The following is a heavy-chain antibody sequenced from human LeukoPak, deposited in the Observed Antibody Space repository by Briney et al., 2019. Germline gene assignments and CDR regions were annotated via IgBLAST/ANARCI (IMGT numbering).Heavy chain of an antibody. Sequence: SVKVSCKASGGTFSSYAISWVRQAPGQGLEWMGGIIPIFGTANYAQKFQGRVTITADESTSTAYMELSSLRSEDTAVYYCAMPKDSSGYYYEYYCYGMDVWGQGTTVTVSS. CDR3: AMPKDSSGYYYEYYCYGMDV. V-gene: IGHV1-69*01. CDR1: GGTFSSYA. J-gene: IGHJ6*02. CDR2: IIPIFGTA. D-gene: IGHD3-22*01.